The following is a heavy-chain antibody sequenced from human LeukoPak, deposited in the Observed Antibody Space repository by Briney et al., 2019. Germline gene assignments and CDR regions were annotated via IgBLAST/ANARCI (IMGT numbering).Heavy chain of an antibody. CDR2: TSSDLNVK. D-gene: IGHD3-10*01. V-gene: IGHV3-30-3*01. Sequence: GGSLRLSCAASGFTCRNYVIHWVRQAPGKGLEWVAVTSSDLNVKLYADSVKGRFTISRDNSRSTLYLQMNSLRPEDTAIYYCAREGYYGSGSPPSLYFDYWGQGTLVTVSS. CDR3: AREGYYGSGSPPSLYFDY. J-gene: IGHJ4*02. CDR1: GFTCRNYV.